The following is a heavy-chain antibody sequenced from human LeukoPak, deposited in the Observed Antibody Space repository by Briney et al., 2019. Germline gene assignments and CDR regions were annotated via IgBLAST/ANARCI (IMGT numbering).Heavy chain of an antibody. CDR2: INPNSGGT. CDR3: AKARQLYDILTGSQQGGYYYMDI. D-gene: IGHD3-9*01. CDR1: GYTFTGYY. Sequence: GASVKVSCKASGYTFTGYYMHWVRQAPGQGLEWTGWINPNSGGTNYAQKFQGRATMTRDTSISTAYMELSRLRSDDTAVYYCAKARQLYDILTGSQQGGYYYMDIWGKGTTVTISS. J-gene: IGHJ6*03. V-gene: IGHV1-2*02.